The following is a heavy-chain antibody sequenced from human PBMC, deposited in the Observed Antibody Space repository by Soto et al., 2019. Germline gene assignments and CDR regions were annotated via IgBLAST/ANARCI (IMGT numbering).Heavy chain of an antibody. CDR2: ISAYNGNT. CDR1: GYTFTSYG. CDR3: ARGGSWNYVYGMDV. Sequence: QVQLVQSGAEVKKPGASVKVSCKASGYTFTSYGISWVRQAPGQGLGWVGWISAYNGNTNYAQKHQGRVKTTTDTSTRRAYMELRTLRSDDTAVYYCARGGSWNYVYGMDVWGQGTTVTVSS. V-gene: IGHV1-18*01. D-gene: IGHD1-7*01. J-gene: IGHJ6*02.